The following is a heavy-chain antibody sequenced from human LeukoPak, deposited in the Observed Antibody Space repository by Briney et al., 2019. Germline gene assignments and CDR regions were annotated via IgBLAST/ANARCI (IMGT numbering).Heavy chain of an antibody. CDR3: VRDHDWSFDL. CDR1: GFTFSSYG. Sequence: PGGSLRLSCAASGFTFSSYGMHWVHQAPGKGLEWVAVISYDGSNKYYADSVKGRFTISRDNANNSLYLHVNSLRDEDTAVYYCVRDHDWSFDLWGQGALVTVSS. V-gene: IGHV3-30*03. J-gene: IGHJ4*02. D-gene: IGHD1-1*01. CDR2: ISYDGSNK.